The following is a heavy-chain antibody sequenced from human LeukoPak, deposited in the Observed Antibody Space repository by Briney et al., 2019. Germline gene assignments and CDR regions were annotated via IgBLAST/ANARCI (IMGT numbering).Heavy chain of an antibody. CDR2: IYPGDSDT. J-gene: IGHJ4*02. CDR1: GYSLTNYW. Sequence: GESLKISCKGSGYSLTNYWIGWVRQMPGKSLEWMGIIYPGDSDTRYSPSFQGQVTISADKSISTAYLQWSSLKASDTAIYYCARSWVAGYGTVLDYWGQGTLVTVSS. CDR3: ARSWVAGYGTVLDY. D-gene: IGHD6-19*01. V-gene: IGHV5-51*01.